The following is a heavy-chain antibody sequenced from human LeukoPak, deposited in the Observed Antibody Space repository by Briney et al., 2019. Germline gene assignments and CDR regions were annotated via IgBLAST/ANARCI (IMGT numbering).Heavy chain of an antibody. V-gene: IGHV3-23*01. J-gene: IGHJ2*01. CDR1: GFTFSNYA. D-gene: IGHD1-26*01. CDR2: ISGSGGTT. Sequence: GGSLRLSCEASGFTFSNYAMSWVRPAPGKGLEWVSTISGSGGTTYYADSVKGRFTISRDNSKNTLYLQMNTLRAEDTAIFYCVTSRRTGTYLEGYFDLWGRGTLVTVSS. CDR3: VTSRRTGTYLEGYFDL.